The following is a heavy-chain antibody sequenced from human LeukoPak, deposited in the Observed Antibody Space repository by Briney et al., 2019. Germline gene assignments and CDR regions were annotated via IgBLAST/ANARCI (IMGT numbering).Heavy chain of an antibody. Sequence: PSETLSLTCTVSGGSISSYYWSWIRQPPGKGLEWIGYIYYSGSTNYNPSLKSRVTISVDTSKNQFSLKLSSVTAADTAVYYCARGSLTVRGVRYRTPKNWFDPWGQGTLVTVSS. CDR1: GGSISSYY. D-gene: IGHD3-10*01. CDR2: IYYSGST. J-gene: IGHJ5*02. CDR3: ARGSLTVRGVRYRTPKNWFDP. V-gene: IGHV4-59*12.